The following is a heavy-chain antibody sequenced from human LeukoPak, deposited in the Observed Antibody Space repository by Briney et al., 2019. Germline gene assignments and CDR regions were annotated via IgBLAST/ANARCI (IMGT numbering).Heavy chain of an antibody. Sequence: SQTLSLTCTVSGGSISSGGYYWSWIRQLPGTGLEWIAYVYYDGSTYYNPSLKSRITISLDTSKNQFSLKLSSVTAADTAVYYCARRWGSAGYFDYWGQGTLVTVSS. CDR2: VYYDGST. J-gene: IGHJ4*02. D-gene: IGHD5-24*01. CDR1: GGSISSGGYY. CDR3: ARRWGSAGYFDY. V-gene: IGHV4-31*03.